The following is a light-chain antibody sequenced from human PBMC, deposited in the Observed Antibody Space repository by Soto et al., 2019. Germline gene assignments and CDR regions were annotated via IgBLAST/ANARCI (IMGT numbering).Light chain of an antibody. V-gene: IGKV1-5*03. CDR1: QSISNW. J-gene: IGKJ1*01. Sequence: DIQMTQSPSTLSASVGDRVTITCRASQSISNWLAWHQQKPGKVPKILIYKASSLESGVPSRFSGSGSGTEFTLTISSLQPDDSATYYCQQYNSYRAFGQGTKVDIK. CDR2: KAS. CDR3: QQYNSYRA.